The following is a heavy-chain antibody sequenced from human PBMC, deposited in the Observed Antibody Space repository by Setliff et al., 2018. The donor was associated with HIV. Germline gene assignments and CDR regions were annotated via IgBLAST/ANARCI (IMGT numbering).Heavy chain of an antibody. J-gene: IGHJ1*01. CDR1: GGSISSYY. CDR2: IYYSGGT. CDR3: ARELVGYFQH. Sequence: TSETLSLTCTVSGGSISSYYWSWIRQPPGKGLEWIGYIYYSGGTNYNPSLKSRVTISVDTPKNQFSLKLSSVTAAVTAVYYCARELVGYFQHWGQGTLVTVSS. V-gene: IGHV4-59*12. D-gene: IGHD2-2*01.